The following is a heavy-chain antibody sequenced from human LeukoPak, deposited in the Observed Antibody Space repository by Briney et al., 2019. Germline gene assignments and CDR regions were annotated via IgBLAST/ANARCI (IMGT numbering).Heavy chain of an antibody. V-gene: IGHV3-9*01. J-gene: IGHJ4*03. D-gene: IGHD3-3*01. CDR1: GFTFDDYA. CDR2: ISWNSGSI. CDR3: EKDGLRFLECLSGPFDY. Sequence: GGSLRLSCAASGFTFDDYAMHWVRQAPGKGLEWVSGISWNSGSIGYADSVKGRFTISRDNAKNSLYLQMNSLRAEDTALYYCEKDGLRFLECLSGPFDYGAKGP.